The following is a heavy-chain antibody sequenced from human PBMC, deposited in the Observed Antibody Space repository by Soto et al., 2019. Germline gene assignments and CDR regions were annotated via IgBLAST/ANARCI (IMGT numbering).Heavy chain of an antibody. CDR2: ITRTDST. D-gene: IGHD1-26*01. CDR1: GFTFSNYA. J-gene: IGHJ4*02. Sequence: GGSLNLSCTASGFTFSNYAMSWVRQAPGKGLEWVSAITRTDSTYYADSVKGRFTISRDNSRNTLYLQMNSLGAEDAALYYCAKALVGEVGATDYWGQGTLVTVSS. CDR3: AKALVGEVGATDY. V-gene: IGHV3-23*01.